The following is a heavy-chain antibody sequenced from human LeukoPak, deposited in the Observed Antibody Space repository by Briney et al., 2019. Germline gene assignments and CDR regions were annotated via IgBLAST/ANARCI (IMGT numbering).Heavy chain of an antibody. D-gene: IGHD3-16*01. V-gene: IGHV4-34*01. Sequence: PSETLSLTCAVYGGSFSGYYWSWIRQPPGKGLEWIGGINHSGSTNYNPSLKSRVTISVDTSKNQFSLKLSSVTAADTAVYYCARAVRGNDYWGQGTLVTVSS. CDR2: INHSGST. CDR3: ARAVRGNDY. CDR1: GGSFSGYY. J-gene: IGHJ4*02.